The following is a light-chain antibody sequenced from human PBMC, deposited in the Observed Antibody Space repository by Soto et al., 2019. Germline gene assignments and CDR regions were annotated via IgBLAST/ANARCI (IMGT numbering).Light chain of an antibody. Sequence: DIQMTQSPSTLSASVGDTVTISCRASQNIYKWLAWYQQKPQKSPKVLIFEAAGLESGVSSRFRGSGSGTEFTLAISSLQPEDFATYYCQQTYSTLYTFGQVTKLEIK. V-gene: IGKV1-5*01. CDR3: QQTYSTLYT. CDR2: EAA. J-gene: IGKJ2*01. CDR1: QNIYKW.